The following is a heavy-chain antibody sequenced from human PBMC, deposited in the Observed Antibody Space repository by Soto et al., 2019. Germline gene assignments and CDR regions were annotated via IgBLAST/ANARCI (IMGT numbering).Heavy chain of an antibody. CDR2: ISYDGSNK. J-gene: IGHJ4*02. V-gene: IGHV3-30*18. CDR1: GFTFSSYG. Sequence: QVQLVESGGGVVQPGRSLRLSCAASGFTFSSYGMHWVRQAPGKGLEWVAVISYDGSNKYYADSVKGRFTISRDNSKNTRYLQMNSLRAEDTAVYYCAKDKPSTTVEGELDYWGQGTLVTVSS. CDR3: AKDKPSTTVEGELDY. D-gene: IGHD4-17*01.